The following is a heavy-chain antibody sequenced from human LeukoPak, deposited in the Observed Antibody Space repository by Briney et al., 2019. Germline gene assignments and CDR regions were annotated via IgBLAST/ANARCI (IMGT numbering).Heavy chain of an antibody. J-gene: IGHJ4*02. V-gene: IGHV3-64*01. D-gene: IGHD3-16*01. CDR1: GFTFSSYA. Sequence: GGSLRLSCAASGFTFSSYAMHWVRQAPGKGLEYVSAISSNGGSTYYANSVKGRFTISRDNSKNTLYLQMGSLRAEDMAVYYCASGDFDYWGQGTLVTVSS. CDR3: ASGDFDY. CDR2: ISSNGGST.